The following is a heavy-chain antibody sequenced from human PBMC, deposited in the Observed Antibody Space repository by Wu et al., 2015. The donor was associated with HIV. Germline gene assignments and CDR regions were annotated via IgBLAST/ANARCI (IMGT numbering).Heavy chain of an antibody. CDR2: IIPMFGSA. D-gene: IGHD3-22*01. CDR3: ARGALGKXDSSQRYYFDY. J-gene: IGHJ4*02. CDR1: GDRFTDYY. V-gene: IGHV1-69*13. Sequence: VQLVQSGTVVKKPGATVKIPCKFSGDRFTDYYIHWVRRVSGKGLEWMGGIIPMFGSANYAQKFQGRVTITADESTKTAYMELSSLRSEDTAMYYCARGALGKXDSSQRYYFDYWGQGTLVTVSS.